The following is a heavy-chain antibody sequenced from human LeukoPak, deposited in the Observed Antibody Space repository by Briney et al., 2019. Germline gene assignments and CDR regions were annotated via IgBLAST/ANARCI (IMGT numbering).Heavy chain of an antibody. V-gene: IGHV1-2*02. CDR2: IHPRRGDT. CDR1: GYSFTAFY. CDR3: ARGGYVIVRDWFDP. J-gene: IGHJ5*02. D-gene: IGHD3-16*01. Sequence: ASVKVSCKTSGYSFTAFYIHWVRQAPGQGLEWMGWIHPRRGDTKYAQKFQGRVTMTRDTSMNTAYMELSRLRSDDTAIYYCARGGYVIVRDWFDPWGQGTLVTVSS.